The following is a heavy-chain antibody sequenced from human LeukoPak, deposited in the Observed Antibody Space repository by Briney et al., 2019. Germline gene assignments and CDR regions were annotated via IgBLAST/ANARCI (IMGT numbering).Heavy chain of an antibody. V-gene: IGHV3-74*01. D-gene: IGHD3-16*01. Sequence: SGGSLRLSCAASGFTFSSHWMHWVRQAPGKGLVWVSRIKGDGTNTVSADSVKGRFTISRDNTKNTLYLQMSSLRVEDTAVYYCVRDGVGAPPFDYWGQGIMVTVSS. J-gene: IGHJ4*02. CDR2: IKGDGTNT. CDR1: GFTFSSHW. CDR3: VRDGVGAPPFDY.